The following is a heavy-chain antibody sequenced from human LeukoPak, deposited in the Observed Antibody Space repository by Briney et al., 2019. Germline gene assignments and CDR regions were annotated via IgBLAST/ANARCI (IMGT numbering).Heavy chain of an antibody. CDR1: GFTFSSYA. J-gene: IGHJ4*02. CDR2: IIYSGDNT. D-gene: IGHD3-16*01. Sequence: PGGSLRLSCAASGFTFSSYAMNWVRQAPGKGLEWVSIIYSGDNTYYADSVKGRFIISRDNSKNTLYLQMNSLRAEDTAVYYCAKVGSRFGEYHFDYWGQGTLVTVSS. CDR3: AKVGSRFGEYHFDY. V-gene: IGHV3-23*03.